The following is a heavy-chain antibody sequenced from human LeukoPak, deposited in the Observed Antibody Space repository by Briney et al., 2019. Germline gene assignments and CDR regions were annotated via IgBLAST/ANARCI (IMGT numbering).Heavy chain of an antibody. CDR1: GYTFTDYY. V-gene: IGHV1-2*02. J-gene: IGHJ4*02. CDR2: INLYSGGT. D-gene: IGHD3-22*01. CDR3: AYEYYYDSSGHAVEPNFDY. Sequence: GASVKVSCKASGYTFTDYYMHWVRQAPGQGLEWMGWINLYSGGTNYAQKFQGRVTITRDTSISTTSMELSRLRSDDTAVYYCAYEYYYDSSGHAVEPNFDYWGQGTLVTVSS.